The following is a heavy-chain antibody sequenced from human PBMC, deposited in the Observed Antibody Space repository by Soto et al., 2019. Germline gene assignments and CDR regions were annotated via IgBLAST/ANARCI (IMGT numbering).Heavy chain of an antibody. V-gene: IGHV1-69*13. J-gene: IGHJ4*02. CDR2: IIPIFGTA. Sequence: ASVKVSCKASGGIFSIFAISWVRQAPGQGLEWMGGIIPIFGTANYAQKFQGRVTITADESTSKAYMELSSLRSEDTAVYYCARDSGSYLDYWGQGTLVTVSS. CDR3: ARDSGSYLDY. CDR1: GGIFSIFA. D-gene: IGHD1-26*01.